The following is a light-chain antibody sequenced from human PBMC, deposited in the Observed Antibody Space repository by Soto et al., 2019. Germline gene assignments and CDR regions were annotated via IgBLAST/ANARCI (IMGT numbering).Light chain of an antibody. V-gene: IGKV3-20*01. J-gene: IGKJ1*01. CDR3: QQYGRSPTT. CDR1: QAINNN. Sequence: VRTQDTATLSLSPGARATLSCRASQAINNNVAWYQLKDGQVPRLLIYGASTRATGIPDRFSGSGSGTDFTLTISRLEPEDFAVYYCQQYGRSPTTFAHGTMVDIK. CDR2: GAS.